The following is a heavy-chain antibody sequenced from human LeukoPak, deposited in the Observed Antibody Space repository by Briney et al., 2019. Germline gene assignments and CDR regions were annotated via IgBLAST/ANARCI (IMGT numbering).Heavy chain of an antibody. V-gene: IGHV1-18*04. Sequence: APVKVSCKASGYTFTGYYMHWVRQAPGQGLEWMGWISAYNGNTNYAQKLQGRVTMTTDTSTSTAYMELRSLRSDDTAVYYCARRTPTVQDYWGQGTLVTVSS. CDR3: ARRTPTVQDY. D-gene: IGHD4-17*01. J-gene: IGHJ4*02. CDR2: ISAYNGNT. CDR1: GYTFTGYY.